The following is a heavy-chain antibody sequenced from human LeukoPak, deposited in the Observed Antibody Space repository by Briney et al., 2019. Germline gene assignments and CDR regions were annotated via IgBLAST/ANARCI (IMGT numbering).Heavy chain of an antibody. J-gene: IGHJ4*02. CDR2: IKQDGSDK. D-gene: IGHD6-13*01. V-gene: IGHV3-7*03. Sequence: GGSLRLSCAASGFAFSNYWMTWVRQAPGKGLEWVANIKQDGSDKYYVDSVRGRFAISRDNAKSSLFLQTNSLRAEDTAVYYCARDSGWFRFDYWGQGTLVTVSS. CDR1: GFAFSNYW. CDR3: ARDSGWFRFDY.